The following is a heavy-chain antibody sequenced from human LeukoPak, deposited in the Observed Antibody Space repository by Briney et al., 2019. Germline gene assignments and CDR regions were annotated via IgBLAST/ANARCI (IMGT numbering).Heavy chain of an antibody. J-gene: IGHJ4*02. CDR1: GFTFSSYA. D-gene: IGHD3-22*01. Sequence: GGSLRLSCAASGFTFSSYAMHWVRQAPGKGLEYVSAISSNGGNTYYANSVKGRFTISRDNSKNTLYLQMGSLRAEDMAVYYCARAGDYYDSSGYYNWGQGTLVTVSS. CDR3: ARAGDYYDSSGYYN. V-gene: IGHV3-64*01. CDR2: ISSNGGNT.